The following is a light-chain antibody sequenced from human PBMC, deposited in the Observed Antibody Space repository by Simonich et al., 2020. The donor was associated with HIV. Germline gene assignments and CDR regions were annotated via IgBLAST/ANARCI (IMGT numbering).Light chain of an antibody. CDR3: NSYAGSNNLV. CDR1: SSDVGGYNH. Sequence: QSALTQPASVSGSPGQSITISCTGSSSDVGGYNHVSWYQQHPGKAPKLMIYEVRTRPSGVPDRFSGSKAGHTASPTVSGLQAEDEADYYCNSYAGSNNLVFGGGTKLTVL. V-gene: IGLV2-8*01. J-gene: IGLJ3*02. CDR2: EVR.